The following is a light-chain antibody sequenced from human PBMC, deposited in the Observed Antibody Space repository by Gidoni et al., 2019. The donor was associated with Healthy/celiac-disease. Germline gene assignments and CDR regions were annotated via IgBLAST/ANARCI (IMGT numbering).Light chain of an antibody. Sequence: DIQMTQYPSSLSAAVGDRVTITCRASQRISSDLNWYQQKPGKAPKLLIYAASSLQSGVPSRFRGSGSGTDFTLTISSLQPEDFATYYCQQSYSTPITFXQXTRLEIK. V-gene: IGKV1-39*01. CDR3: QQSYSTPIT. J-gene: IGKJ5*01. CDR1: QRISSD. CDR2: AAS.